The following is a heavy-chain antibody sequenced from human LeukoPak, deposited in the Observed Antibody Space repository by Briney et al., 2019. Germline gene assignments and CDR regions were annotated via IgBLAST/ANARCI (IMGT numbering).Heavy chain of an antibody. Sequence: PGGSLRLSCAASGLTFSAYSINWVRQAPGRGLEWVSSISSSGTYIYYADSVKGRFTISRDNAKNSLFLQLNSLRAEDTAVYYCTSGTQSDYWGQGTLVTVSS. V-gene: IGHV3-21*01. J-gene: IGHJ4*02. CDR1: GLTFSAYS. D-gene: IGHD1-14*01. CDR2: ISSSGTYI. CDR3: TSGTQSDY.